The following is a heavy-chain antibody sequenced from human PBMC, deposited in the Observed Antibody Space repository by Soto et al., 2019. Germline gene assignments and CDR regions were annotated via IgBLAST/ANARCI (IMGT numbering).Heavy chain of an antibody. J-gene: IGHJ5*02. Sequence: QVQLVQSGAEVKKPGSSVKVSCKASGGTFSSYAISWVRQAPGQGLEWMGGIIPIFGTANYAQKFQGRVTSTADESTSTAYMELGSLRSEDTAVYYCARGAYCISTSCWNWFDPWGQGTLVTVSS. V-gene: IGHV1-69*12. CDR2: IIPIFGTA. CDR1: GGTFSSYA. D-gene: IGHD2-2*01. CDR3: ARGAYCISTSCWNWFDP.